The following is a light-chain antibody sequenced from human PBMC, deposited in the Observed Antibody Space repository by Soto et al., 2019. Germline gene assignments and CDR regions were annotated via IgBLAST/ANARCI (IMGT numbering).Light chain of an antibody. CDR2: EGT. V-gene: IGLV2-23*01. CDR3: CSYAGSTTGV. J-gene: IGLJ3*02. CDR1: SSDVGSYNL. Sequence: QSALTQPASVSGSPGQSITISCTGTSSDVGSYNLVSWYQQYPGKAPKLMIYEGTKRPSGVSTRFSGSKSGNTASLTISGLQAEDDADYYCCSYAGSTTGVFGGGTKLTVL.